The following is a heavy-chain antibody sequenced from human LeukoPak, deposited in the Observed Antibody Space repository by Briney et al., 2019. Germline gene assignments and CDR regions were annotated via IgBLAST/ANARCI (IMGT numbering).Heavy chain of an antibody. Sequence: PSETLSLTCAVYGGSFSGYYWSWIRQPPGKGLEWIGEINHSGSTNYNPSLKSRVTISVDMSKNQFSLKLSSVTAADTAVYYCARDWVAAAGISYFDYWGQGTLVTVSS. J-gene: IGHJ4*02. CDR3: ARDWVAAAGISYFDY. V-gene: IGHV4-34*01. D-gene: IGHD6-13*01. CDR1: GGSFSGYY. CDR2: INHSGST.